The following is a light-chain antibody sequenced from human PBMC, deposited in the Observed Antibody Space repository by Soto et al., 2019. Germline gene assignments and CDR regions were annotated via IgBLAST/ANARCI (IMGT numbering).Light chain of an antibody. CDR3: QQYNGFSRT. CDR2: KAS. J-gene: IGKJ1*01. CDR1: QTISTW. V-gene: IGKV1-5*03. Sequence: DIQMTQSPSTLSASVGDRVTITCRASQTISTWLAWYQQKPGKAPKLLIYKASSLESGVPSRFSGSGSGTEFTLTITSLQPDDFATYYCQQYNGFSRTFGQATKVDI.